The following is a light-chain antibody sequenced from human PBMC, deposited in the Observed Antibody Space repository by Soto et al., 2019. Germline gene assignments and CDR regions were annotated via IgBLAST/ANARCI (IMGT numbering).Light chain of an antibody. CDR1: QSGSSGS. V-gene: IGKV3-20*01. CDR3: QQYGNSRT. Sequence: EVVLTHSPGTRSLSPGERATLACRASQSGSSGSLAWYQQKPGQAPRLLIYGASSRTTGIPDRFTGSGSGTVFTLTISRLETEDFAVYYCQQYGNSRTFGQGTKVEIK. J-gene: IGKJ1*01. CDR2: GAS.